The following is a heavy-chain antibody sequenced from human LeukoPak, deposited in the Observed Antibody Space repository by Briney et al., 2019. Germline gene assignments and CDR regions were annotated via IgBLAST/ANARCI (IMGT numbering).Heavy chain of an antibody. J-gene: IGHJ4*02. CDR1: GGSISSYY. D-gene: IGHD5-18*01. CDR2: IYYNGGT. Sequence: SETLSLTCTVSGGSISSYYWSWIRQPPGKGLEWIGYIYYNGGTNYNPSLRSRVTISVDTSKNHFSLRLSSVSAADTAMYYCARAGGVDTAMDANFDYWGQGTLVTVSS. CDR3: ARAGGVDTAMDANFDY. V-gene: IGHV4-59*01.